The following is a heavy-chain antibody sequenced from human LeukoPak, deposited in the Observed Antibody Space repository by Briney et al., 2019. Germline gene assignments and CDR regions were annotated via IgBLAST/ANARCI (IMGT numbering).Heavy chain of an antibody. V-gene: IGHV4-4*02. CDR2: IYHSGST. Sequence: SETLSLTCAVSGGSISSSNWWSWVRQPPGKGLEWIGEIYHSGSTNYNPSLKSRVTMSVDKSKNLFSLKLSSVTAADTAVYYCARRRRIVGATPGAFDIWGQGTMVTVSS. D-gene: IGHD1-26*01. CDR1: GGSISSSNW. CDR3: ARRRRIVGATPGAFDI. J-gene: IGHJ3*02.